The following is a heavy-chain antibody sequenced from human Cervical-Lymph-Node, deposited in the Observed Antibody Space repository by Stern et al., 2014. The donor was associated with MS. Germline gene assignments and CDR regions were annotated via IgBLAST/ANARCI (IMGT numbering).Heavy chain of an antibody. CDR1: GFSFSRYA. Sequence: QLVQSGGGVVQPGRSLRLSCAASGFSFSRYAMHWVRQAPGKGLEWASLIWYDGSNPYYAESVTGRFTISRDKFKNTLYLQMNSLRAEDTAVYYCASAYSSSHYYFDYWGQGTLVTVSS. J-gene: IGHJ4*02. D-gene: IGHD6-13*01. V-gene: IGHV3-33*01. CDR3: ASAYSSSHYYFDY. CDR2: IWYDGSNP.